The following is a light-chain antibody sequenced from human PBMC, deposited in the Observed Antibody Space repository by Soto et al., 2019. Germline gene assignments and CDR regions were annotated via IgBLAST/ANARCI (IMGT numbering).Light chain of an antibody. V-gene: IGLV2-14*03. CDR1: SSDIGDYNY. J-gene: IGLJ2*01. CDR2: DVS. Sequence: QSALTQPASVSGSPGQSITISCTGTSSDIGDYNYVSWYQHHPGKAPKLVIYDVSSRPSGVSDRFSGSKSGNTASLTISGLQAEDEADYYCIIFGGGTKLT. CDR3: II.